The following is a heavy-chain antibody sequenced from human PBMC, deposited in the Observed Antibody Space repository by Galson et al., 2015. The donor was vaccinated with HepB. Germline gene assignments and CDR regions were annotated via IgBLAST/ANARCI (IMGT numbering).Heavy chain of an antibody. CDR1: GYTFTSYD. J-gene: IGHJ6*03. V-gene: IGHV1-8*01. D-gene: IGHD3-10*01. Sequence: SVKVSCKASGYTFTSYDINWVRQATGQGLEWMGWMNPNSGNTGYAQKFQGRVTMTRNTSISTAYMELSSLRSEDTAVYYCARAMVQGVITRHYYMDVWGKGTTVTVSS. CDR3: ARAMVQGVITRHYYMDV. CDR2: MNPNSGNT.